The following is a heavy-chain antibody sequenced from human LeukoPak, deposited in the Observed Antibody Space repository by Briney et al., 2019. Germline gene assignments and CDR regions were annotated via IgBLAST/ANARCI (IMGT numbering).Heavy chain of an antibody. CDR3: ARSRQYSSSWYS. CDR2: INHSGST. CDR1: GGSFSGYY. V-gene: IGHV4-34*01. Sequence: KPSETLSLTCAVYGGSFSGYYWSWIRQPPGKGLEWIGEINHSGSTNYNPSLKSRVTISVDTSKNQFSLKLSSVTAADTAVYYCARSRQYSSSWYSWGQGTLVTVSS. J-gene: IGHJ1*01. D-gene: IGHD6-13*01.